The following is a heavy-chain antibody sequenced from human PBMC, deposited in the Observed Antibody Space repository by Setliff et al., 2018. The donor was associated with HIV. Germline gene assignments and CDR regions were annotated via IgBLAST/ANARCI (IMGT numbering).Heavy chain of an antibody. Sequence: ASVKVSCKASGYTFANHRVNWVRQAPGQGLEWVGRINPNSGDANYAQKFQGRVTMTRDTSISTAYMELSRLRSDDTAVYYCARRGRQQSDAFDIWGQGTMVTVSS. CDR2: INPNSGDA. CDR1: GYTFANHR. CDR3: ARRGRQQSDAFDI. D-gene: IGHD6-13*01. J-gene: IGHJ3*02. V-gene: IGHV1-2*06.